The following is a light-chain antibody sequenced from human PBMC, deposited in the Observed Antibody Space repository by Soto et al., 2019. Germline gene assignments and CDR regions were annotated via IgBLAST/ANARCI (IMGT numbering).Light chain of an antibody. CDR2: AAS. CDR1: QGISNY. Sequence: DIQMTQSPSSLSASVGDRVTITCRASQGISNYLAWYQQKPGKVPKLLIYAASTLQSGVPSRFSGSGSGTDFTLTISSLKPEDVATYYCQKYHSAPPNTFGGGTKVEIK. V-gene: IGKV1-27*01. J-gene: IGKJ4*01. CDR3: QKYHSAPPNT.